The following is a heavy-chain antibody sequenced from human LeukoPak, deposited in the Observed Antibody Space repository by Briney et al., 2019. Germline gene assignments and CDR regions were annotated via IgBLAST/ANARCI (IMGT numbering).Heavy chain of an antibody. CDR2: ISVDGKSI. Sequence: GGSLRLSCAASGLIFTNYAMYWFRQAPGEPPERVAVISVDGKSIFSTDSVKARFTISRDNSKNPVYLKMNSLRADDTALYYLARDHLPVSWNWYFDLWGRGTLVTVSS. CDR1: GLIFTNYA. D-gene: IGHD6-13*01. V-gene: IGHV3-30*14. J-gene: IGHJ2*01. CDR3: ARDHLPVSWNWYFDL.